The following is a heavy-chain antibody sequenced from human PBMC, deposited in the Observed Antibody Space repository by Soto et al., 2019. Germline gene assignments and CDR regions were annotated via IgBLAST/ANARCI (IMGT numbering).Heavy chain of an antibody. CDR2: IDPSDSQT. Sequence: GESLKISCKGSGYSFAGYWITWVRQKPGKGLEWMGRIDPSDSQTYYSPSFRGHVTISVTKSITTVFLQWSSLRASDTAMYYCARQIYDSDTGTYFQYYFDSWGQGTPVTVSS. J-gene: IGHJ4*02. CDR3: ARQIYDSDTGTYFQYYFDS. V-gene: IGHV5-10-1*01. CDR1: GYSFAGYW. D-gene: IGHD3-22*01.